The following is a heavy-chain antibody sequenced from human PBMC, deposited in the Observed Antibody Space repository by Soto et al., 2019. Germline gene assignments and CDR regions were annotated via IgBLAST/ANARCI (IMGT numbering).Heavy chain of an antibody. V-gene: IGHV3-64*07. CDR2: ISNDGGAT. D-gene: IGHD6-19*01. Sequence: EVQLVESGGGLVQPGGSLRLSCAASGFTFSNYAMHWVRQAPGKGLEYVSAISNDGGATYYADSVRGRFTISRDNSKNPLFLQRGSLNAEDMAVYHCARAAAVTTILTKHSFFDHWGQGTLVTVSS. J-gene: IGHJ4*02. CDR1: GFTFSNYA. CDR3: ARAAAVTTILTKHSFFDH.